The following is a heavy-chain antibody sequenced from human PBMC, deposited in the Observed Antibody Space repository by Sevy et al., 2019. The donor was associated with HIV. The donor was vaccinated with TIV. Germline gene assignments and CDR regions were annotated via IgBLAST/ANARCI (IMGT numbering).Heavy chain of an antibody. CDR2: IRQDGNEL. CDR3: ARRYFDL. Sequence: GGSLRLSCVASGFTFDNYWMQWVRQAPGKGLEWVANIRQDGNELYYADSVKGRFTISRDNAKESLYLQMSNLRVEDTAIYYCARRYFDLWGQGILVIVSS. V-gene: IGHV3-7*01. CDR1: GFTFDNYW. J-gene: IGHJ4*02.